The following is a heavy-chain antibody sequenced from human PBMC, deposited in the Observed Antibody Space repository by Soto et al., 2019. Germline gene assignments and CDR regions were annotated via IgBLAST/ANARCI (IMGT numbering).Heavy chain of an antibody. Sequence: EVQLVQSGAEVKKPGESLKISCKGSGYSFTSYWIGWVRQMPGKGLEWMGIIYPGDSDTRYSPSFQGQVTISDDKSISTAYLQWSSLKASDTAMYYCARQGSGHDYFWPREGHFDFWGQGTLVTVSS. CDR3: ARQGSGHDYFWPREGHFDF. D-gene: IGHD5-12*01. J-gene: IGHJ4*02. V-gene: IGHV5-51*01. CDR1: GYSFTSYW. CDR2: IYPGDSDT.